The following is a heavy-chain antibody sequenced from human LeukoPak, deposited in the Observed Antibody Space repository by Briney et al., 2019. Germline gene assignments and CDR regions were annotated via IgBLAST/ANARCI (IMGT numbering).Heavy chain of an antibody. CDR2: FYYSGST. CDR3: AAVTSQSNWFDL. CDR1: GGSISSCYY. V-gene: IGHV4-39*01. Sequence: SETLSLTCTVSGGSISSCYYWAWIRQPPGKGLEWIGSFYYSGSTYFTSLKSRVTISIDTSKNQFSLKLDSVTVTDTAVYYCAAVTSQSNWFDLWGQGTLVTVSS. J-gene: IGHJ5*02. D-gene: IGHD4-17*01.